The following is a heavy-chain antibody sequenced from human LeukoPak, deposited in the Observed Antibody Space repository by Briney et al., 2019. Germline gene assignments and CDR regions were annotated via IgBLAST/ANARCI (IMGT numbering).Heavy chain of an antibody. CDR3: AKDKKYSSSWYSSGFDY. CDR1: GGTFSSYA. D-gene: IGHD6-13*01. V-gene: IGHV1-69*01. CDR2: IIPIFGTA. J-gene: IGHJ4*02. Sequence: SVKVSCKASGGTFSSYAISWVRQAPGQGLEWMGGIIPIFGTANYAQKFQGRVTITADESTSTAYMELSSLRAEDTAVYYCAKDKKYSSSWYSSGFDYWGQGTLVTVSS.